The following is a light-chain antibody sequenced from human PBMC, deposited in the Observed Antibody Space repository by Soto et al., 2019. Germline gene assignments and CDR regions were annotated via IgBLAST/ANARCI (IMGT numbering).Light chain of an antibody. CDR1: TSDVGSHNF. CDR2: EVT. CDR3: SSFTNSILV. V-gene: IGLV2-14*01. J-gene: IGLJ3*02. Sequence: QSALTQPASVSGSPGQSITISCTGTTSDVGSHNFVSWYQQLPGKAPKLLIYEVTNRPSGTSNRFSGSKSGNTASLTISGLQAEDEADYYCSSFTNSILVFGGGTPLPVL.